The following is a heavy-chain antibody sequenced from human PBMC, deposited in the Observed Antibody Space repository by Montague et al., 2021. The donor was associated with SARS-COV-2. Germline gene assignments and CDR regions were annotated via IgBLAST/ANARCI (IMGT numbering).Heavy chain of an antibody. J-gene: IGHJ4*02. Sequence: TLSLTCTVSGGSISSGSYYWTWIRQPAGKGLEWIGRIYTSGSTNYNPSLKSRVTISIDTSKNQFSLELSSVTAADIAVYYCASPGGYCTGGSCYYVYWGQGTLVTVSS. CDR3: ASPGGYCTGGSCYYVY. D-gene: IGHD2-15*01. CDR1: GGSISSGSYY. V-gene: IGHV4-61*02. CDR2: IYTSGST.